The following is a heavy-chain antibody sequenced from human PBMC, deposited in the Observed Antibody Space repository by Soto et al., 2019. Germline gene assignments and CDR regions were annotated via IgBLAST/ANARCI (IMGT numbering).Heavy chain of an antibody. J-gene: IGHJ4*02. V-gene: IGHV3-53*05. CDR3: AKDSGYCSGGSCYPMYYFDY. CDR1: GYAVGSNY. CDR2: IYSGGDI. D-gene: IGHD2-15*01. Sequence: GGSLRLSCAASGYAVGSNYMIWVRQAPGKGLEWVSVIYSGGDIYYADSVKNRFTVSRDSSKNTLHLQMSSLRADDTAVYYCAKDSGYCSGGSCYPMYYFDYWGQGTLVTVSS.